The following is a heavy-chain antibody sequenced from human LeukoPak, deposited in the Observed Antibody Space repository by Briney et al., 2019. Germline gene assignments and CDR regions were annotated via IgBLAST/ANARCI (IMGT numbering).Heavy chain of an antibody. V-gene: IGHV4-4*02. J-gene: IGHJ3*02. Sequence: GSLRLSCAASGFTFNNYAMSWVRQAPGKGLEWIGNIFYSGSTYYSPSLKSRVTISLDTSRNQFSLKLNSVTAADTAVYYCAKSNGYGLVDIWGQGTMVTVSS. CDR3: AKSNGYGLVDI. D-gene: IGHD3-10*01. CDR2: IFYSGST. CDR1: GFTFNNYA.